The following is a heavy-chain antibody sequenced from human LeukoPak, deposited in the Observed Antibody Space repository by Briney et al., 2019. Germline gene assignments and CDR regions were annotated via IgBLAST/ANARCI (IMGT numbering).Heavy chain of an antibody. Sequence: PSETLSLTCAVYGGSFSGYYWSWIRQPPGKGLEWIGRIDTSGNTNYKPSLKSRVTMSVDTSKNQFSLKLNSVTAADTAVYYCARVSSSWYQDWYFDLWGRGTLVTVSS. D-gene: IGHD6-13*01. CDR1: GGSFSGYY. CDR3: ARVSSSWYQDWYFDL. CDR2: IDTSGNT. V-gene: IGHV4-59*10. J-gene: IGHJ2*01.